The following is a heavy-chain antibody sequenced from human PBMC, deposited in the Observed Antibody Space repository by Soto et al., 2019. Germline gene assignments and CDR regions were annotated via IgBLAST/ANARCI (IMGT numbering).Heavy chain of an antibody. CDR1: GFTFSSYA. CDR3: AKDVAPITFCFDY. Sequence: GGSLRLSCAASGFTFSSYAMSWVRQAPGKGLERVSAISGSGGSTYYADSVKGRFTISRDNSKNTLYLQMNSLRAEDMAVYYCAKDVAPITFCFDYWGQGTLVTVSS. V-gene: IGHV3-23*01. J-gene: IGHJ4*02. CDR2: ISGSGGST. D-gene: IGHD3-16*01.